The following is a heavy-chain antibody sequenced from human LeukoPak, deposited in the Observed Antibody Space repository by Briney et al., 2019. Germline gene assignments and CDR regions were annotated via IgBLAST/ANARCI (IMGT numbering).Heavy chain of an antibody. CDR1: GFAFSDYA. V-gene: IGHV3-11*01. CDR2: ISRSGDTI. D-gene: IGHD1-7*01. Sequence: GGSLRLSCAASGFAFSDYAMSWIRQAPGQGLEWVSYISRSGDTIDYADSVKGRFSISRDNAKNSLYLQMNSLRAEDTAVYYCAGYHWNSGVVYWGQGTLVTVSS. CDR3: AGYHWNSGVVY. J-gene: IGHJ4*02.